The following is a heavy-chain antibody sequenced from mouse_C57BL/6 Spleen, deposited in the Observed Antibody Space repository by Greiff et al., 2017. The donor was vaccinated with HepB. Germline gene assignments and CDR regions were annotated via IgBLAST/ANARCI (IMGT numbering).Heavy chain of an antibody. D-gene: IGHD1-1*01. CDR1: GYTFTGYW. V-gene: IGHV1-77*01. Sequence: QVQLQQSGAELVKPGASVKMSCKASGYTFTGYWINWVKQRPGQGLEWIGEIYPGSGSTNYNEKFKGKATLTVDKSSSTAYMQLSSLTSEDSAVYCCARDGNDIALDDWGQGTTLTVSS. J-gene: IGHJ2*01. CDR3: ARDGNDIALDD. CDR2: IYPGSGST.